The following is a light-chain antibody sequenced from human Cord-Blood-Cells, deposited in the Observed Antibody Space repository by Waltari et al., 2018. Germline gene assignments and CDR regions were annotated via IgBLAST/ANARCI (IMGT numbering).Light chain of an antibody. CDR3: CSYAGSSTWV. CDR1: SSDVGSYNL. CDR2: EGI. J-gene: IGLJ3*02. Sequence: QSALTQPASVSGSPGQSLTISCTGTSSDVGSYNLVSWYQQHPGKAPKLMIYEGIKRPSGVSNRFSGSKSGNTASLTISGLQAEYEADYYCCSYAGSSTWVFGGGTKLTVL. V-gene: IGLV2-23*01.